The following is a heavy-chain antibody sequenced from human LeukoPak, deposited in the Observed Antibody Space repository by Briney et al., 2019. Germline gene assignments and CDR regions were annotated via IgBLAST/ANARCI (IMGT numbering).Heavy chain of an antibody. V-gene: IGHV4-31*01. D-gene: IGHD6-13*01. CDR1: GGSISSGGYY. Sequence: SETLSLTCTVSGGSISSGGYYWSWIRQHPGKGLEWIGYIYYSGSTYYNPALKSPVTISVDTSKNQYSLQLSSVTAADTAVYYCARGPSAAAATRRDNWFDPWGQGTLVTVSS. J-gene: IGHJ5*02. CDR2: IYYSGST. CDR3: ARGPSAAAATRRDNWFDP.